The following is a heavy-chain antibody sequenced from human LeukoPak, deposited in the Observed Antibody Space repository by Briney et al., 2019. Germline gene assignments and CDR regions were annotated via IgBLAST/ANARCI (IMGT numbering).Heavy chain of an antibody. J-gene: IGHJ5*02. CDR1: GGSISSYY. CDR3: ARKVGATTPYWFDP. CDR2: IYYSGST. Sequence: SETLSLTCTVSGGSISSYYWSWIRQPPGKGLEWIGYIYYSGSTNYNPSLKSRVTISVDTSKNQFSLKLSSVTAADTAVYYCARKVGATTPYWFDPWGQGTLVTVSS. D-gene: IGHD1-26*01. V-gene: IGHV4-59*08.